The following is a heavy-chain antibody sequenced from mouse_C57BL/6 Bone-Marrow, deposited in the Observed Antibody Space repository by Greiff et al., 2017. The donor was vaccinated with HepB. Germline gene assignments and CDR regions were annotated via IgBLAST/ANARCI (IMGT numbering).Heavy chain of an antibody. CDR2: IYPRSGNT. Sequence: QVHVKQSGAELARPGASVKLSCKASGYTFTSYGISWVKQRTGQGLEWIGEIYPRSGNTYYNEKFKGKATLTADKSSSTAYMELRSLTSEDSAVYFCARITTVALDYWGQGTTLTVSS. V-gene: IGHV1-81*01. CDR3: ARITTVALDY. J-gene: IGHJ2*01. CDR1: GYTFTSYG. D-gene: IGHD1-1*01.